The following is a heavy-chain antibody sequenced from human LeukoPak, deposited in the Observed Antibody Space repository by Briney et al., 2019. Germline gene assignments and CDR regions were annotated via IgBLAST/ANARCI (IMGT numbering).Heavy chain of an antibody. J-gene: IGHJ6*03. Sequence: SVKVSCKASGGTFSSCAISWVRQAPGQGLEWMGGIIPIFGTANYAQKFQGRVTITADEPTSTAYMELSSLRSEDTAVYYCARGGLGVITSRYYYMDGWGKGTTVTISS. V-gene: IGHV1-69*13. CDR2: IIPIFGTA. D-gene: IGHD3-22*01. CDR3: ARGGLGVITSRYYYMDG. CDR1: GGTFSSCA.